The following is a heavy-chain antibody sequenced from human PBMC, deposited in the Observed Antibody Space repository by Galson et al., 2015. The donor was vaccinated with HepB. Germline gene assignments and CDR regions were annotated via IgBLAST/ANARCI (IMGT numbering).Heavy chain of an antibody. CDR1: GGTFSSYA. CDR3: ARGLSYRKNYYYYGMDV. Sequence: SVKVSCKASGGTFSSYAISWVRQAPGQGLEWMGGIIPIFGIANYAQKFQGRVTITADESTSTAYMELSSLRSEDTAVYYCARGLSYRKNYYYYGMDVWGQGTTVTVSS. V-gene: IGHV1-69*13. J-gene: IGHJ6*02. CDR2: IIPIFGIA. D-gene: IGHD1-26*01.